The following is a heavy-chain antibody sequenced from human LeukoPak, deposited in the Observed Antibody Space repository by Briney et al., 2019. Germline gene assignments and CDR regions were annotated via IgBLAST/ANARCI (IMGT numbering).Heavy chain of an antibody. CDR3: ASKQGDY. CDR2: INQDGSAR. Sequence: PGGSLRLSCAASGFTFSSYWMIRVRQAPGKGLEWVANINQDGSARYSVDSVKGRFTISRDNAKNSLYLQMNSLRAEDTAVYYCASKQGDYWGQGTLVTVSS. CDR1: GFTFSSYW. V-gene: IGHV3-7*01. J-gene: IGHJ4*02.